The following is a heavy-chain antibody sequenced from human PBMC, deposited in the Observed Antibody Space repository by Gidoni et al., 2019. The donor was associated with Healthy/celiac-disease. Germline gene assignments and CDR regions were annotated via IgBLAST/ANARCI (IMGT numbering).Heavy chain of an antibody. J-gene: IGHJ4*02. Sequence: EVQLLESGGGLVQPGGSLRLSCAASGFPFSSYAMSWVRQAPGKGLEWVSAISGSGGSTYYADSVKGRFTISRDNSKNTLYLQMNSLRAEDTAVYYCAKRVNYDYVWGSYRYNLGYYFDYWGQGTLVTVSS. D-gene: IGHD3-16*02. V-gene: IGHV3-23*01. CDR3: AKRVNYDYVWGSYRYNLGYYFDY. CDR1: GFPFSSYA. CDR2: ISGSGGST.